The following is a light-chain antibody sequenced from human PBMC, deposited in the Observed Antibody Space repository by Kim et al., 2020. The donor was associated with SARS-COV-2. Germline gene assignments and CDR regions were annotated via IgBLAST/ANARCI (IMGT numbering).Light chain of an antibody. J-gene: IGKJ3*01. V-gene: IGKV1-39*01. Sequence: DIQMTQSPSTLSASVGDRVTSTCRTTQSISSHLNWYQQKPGRAPKLLISAASTLQGGVPSRFSGSGSETGFTLTISSLQPEDFATYLYQQSYITPFTFGPGTKVYIK. CDR3: QQSYITPFT. CDR2: AAS. CDR1: QSISSH.